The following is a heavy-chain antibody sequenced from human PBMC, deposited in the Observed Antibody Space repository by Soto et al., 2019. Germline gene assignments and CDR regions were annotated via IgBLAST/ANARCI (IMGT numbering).Heavy chain of an antibody. V-gene: IGHV6-1*01. CDR2: THYRTTRYN. CDR3: ARELPYDVRSVSYHDY. J-gene: IGHJ4*03. Sequence: PSHTLSLTWAISGDSVAGNRAAWNWISQSPSGGLEWLGRTHYRTTRYNDYAVSVKSRITVAPETSKQQFSLHLTSVTPDNTPVCYCARELPYDVRSVSYHDYWG. D-gene: IGHD3-16*01. CDR1: GDSVAGNRAA.